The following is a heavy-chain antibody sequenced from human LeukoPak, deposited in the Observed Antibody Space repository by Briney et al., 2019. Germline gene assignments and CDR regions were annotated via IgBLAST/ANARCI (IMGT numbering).Heavy chain of an antibody. CDR2: ISSSSSYI. D-gene: IGHD7-27*01. J-gene: IGHJ4*02. CDR1: GFTFSSYW. Sequence: GGSLRLSCAASGFTFSSYWMSWVRQTPGKGLEWVSSISSSSSYIYYADSVKGRFTISRDNAKNSLYLQMNSLRAEDTAVYYCARNWGFVPFDYWGQGTLVTVSS. V-gene: IGHV3-21*01. CDR3: ARNWGFVPFDY.